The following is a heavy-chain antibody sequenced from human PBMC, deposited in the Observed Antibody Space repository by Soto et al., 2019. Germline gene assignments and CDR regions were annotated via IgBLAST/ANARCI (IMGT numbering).Heavy chain of an antibody. D-gene: IGHD2-2*01. CDR2: IRSKAYGGTT. J-gene: IGHJ4*02. Sequence: GGSLRLSCTASGFTFGDYAMSWFRQAPGKGLEWVGFIRSKAYGGTTEYAASVKGRFTISRDDSKSIAYLQMNSLKTEDTAVYYCTRYHPRGGGKFDYWGQGTLVTVSS. CDR3: TRYHPRGGGKFDY. V-gene: IGHV3-49*03. CDR1: GFTFGDYA.